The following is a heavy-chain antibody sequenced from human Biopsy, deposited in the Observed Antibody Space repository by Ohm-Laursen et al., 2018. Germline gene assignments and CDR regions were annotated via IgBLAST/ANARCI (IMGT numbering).Heavy chain of an antibody. CDR2: IYARETT. J-gene: IGHJ3*02. CDR3: AREFTYNYGAKGALDI. CDR1: GGSLSGDS. Sequence: GTLSLTCTVSGGSLSGDSWNWIRQLAGKGLEWIGRIYARETTHFNPSLRSRLIMSVDTSRNQFSLRLSSVTAADTAIYYCAREFTYNYGAKGALDIWGQGTKVTVSS. D-gene: IGHD4/OR15-4a*01. V-gene: IGHV4-4*07.